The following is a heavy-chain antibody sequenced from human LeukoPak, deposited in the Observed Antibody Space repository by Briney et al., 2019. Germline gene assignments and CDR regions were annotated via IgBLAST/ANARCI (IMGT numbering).Heavy chain of an antibody. V-gene: IGHV3-23*01. CDR2: IGGSGGST. CDR3: AKSRSEVVVAAANY. Sequence: PGGSLRLSCAASGFTFSSYAMSWVRQAPGKGLEWVSAIGGSGGSTYYADSVKGRFTISRDNSKNTLYLQMNSLRAEDTAIYYCAKSRSEVVVAAANYWGQGTLITVSS. J-gene: IGHJ4*02. CDR1: GFTFSSYA. D-gene: IGHD2-15*01.